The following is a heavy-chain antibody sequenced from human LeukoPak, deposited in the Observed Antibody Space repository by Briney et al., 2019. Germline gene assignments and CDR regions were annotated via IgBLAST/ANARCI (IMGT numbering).Heavy chain of an antibody. J-gene: IGHJ4*02. CDR1: GFTFSGYA. CDR3: TKDHPDCRGTSCLLFDS. CDR2: ITSGGGST. Sequence: PGGSLRLSCAASGFTFSGYAMSWVRQAPGKGLEWVSMITSGGGSTYHADSVKGRFTISRDNSKNTLYLQMTSLRAEDTAVYYCTKDHPDCRGTSCLLFDSWGQGTLVTVSS. D-gene: IGHD2-2*01. V-gene: IGHV3-23*01.